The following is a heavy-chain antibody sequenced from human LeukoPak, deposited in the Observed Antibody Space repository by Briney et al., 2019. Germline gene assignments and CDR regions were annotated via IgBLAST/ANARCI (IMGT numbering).Heavy chain of an antibody. V-gene: IGHV3-53*01. Sequence: GGSLRLSCAASGFTVDSNYLSWVRQAPGKGLEWVSTIYTGGNTYYAASVKGRFTISRDNAKNSLYLQMSSLRDEDTAVYYCAQKGGTDHWGQGTLVTVTS. CDR1: GFTVDSNY. J-gene: IGHJ4*02. CDR3: AQKGGTDH. CDR2: IYTGGNT. D-gene: IGHD2-15*01.